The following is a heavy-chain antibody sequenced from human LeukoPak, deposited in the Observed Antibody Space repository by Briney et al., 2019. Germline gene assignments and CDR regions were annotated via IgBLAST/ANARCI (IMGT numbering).Heavy chain of an antibody. V-gene: IGHV4-61*02. J-gene: IGHJ6*04. CDR2: IYTSGST. CDR3: ARDDMHRMDV. Sequence: DPSQCLSLACTVAGGSISSGSSYWGWLRQPAWKGLEWIGRIYTSGSTNYNPSLKSRVTMSVDTSKNQFSLKLSSVTAADTAVYYCARDDMHRMDVWGKGTTVTISS. CDR1: GGSISSGSSY. D-gene: IGHD2-21*01.